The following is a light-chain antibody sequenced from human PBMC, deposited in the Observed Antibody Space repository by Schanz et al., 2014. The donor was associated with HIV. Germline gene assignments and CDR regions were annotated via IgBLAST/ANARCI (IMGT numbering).Light chain of an antibody. Sequence: QSVLTQPPSASGPPGQTVTISCSGSSSNIGSNGVNWYQQFPGTAPKLLISNSHQRPSGVTGRFSGSKSDTSASLAITGLQSEDEAAYYCQSYDSGLSGSVFGGGTKLTVL. CDR1: SSNIGSNG. V-gene: IGLV1-44*01. CDR3: QSYDSGLSGSV. CDR2: NSH. J-gene: IGLJ3*02.